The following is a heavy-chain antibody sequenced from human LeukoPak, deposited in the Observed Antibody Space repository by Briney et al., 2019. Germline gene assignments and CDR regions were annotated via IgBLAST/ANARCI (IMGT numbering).Heavy chain of an antibody. V-gene: IGHV4-39*01. CDR3: AITNSRYYYGMDV. CDR2: IYYSGST. Sequence: PSETLSLTCTVSGGSISSYYWGWIRQPPGKGLEWIGSIYYSGSTYYNPSLKSRVTISVDTSKNQLSLKLSSVTAADTAVYYCAITNSRYYYGMDVWGQGTTVTVSS. CDR1: GGSISSYY. D-gene: IGHD4-23*01. J-gene: IGHJ6*02.